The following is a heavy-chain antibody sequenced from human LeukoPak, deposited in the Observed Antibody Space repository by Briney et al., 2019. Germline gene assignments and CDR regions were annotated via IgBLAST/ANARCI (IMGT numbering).Heavy chain of an antibody. CDR3: ARVLLRGHGSGFDP. CDR1: GGSISSYY. CDR2: IYYSGST. J-gene: IGHJ5*02. Sequence: SETLSLTCTVSGGSISSYYWSWIRQPPGKGLEWIGYIYYSGSTNYNPSLKSRVTISVDTSKNQFSLKLSSVTAADTAVYYCARVLLRGHGSGFDPWGKGTLVTVSS. V-gene: IGHV4-59*01. D-gene: IGHD4-17*01.